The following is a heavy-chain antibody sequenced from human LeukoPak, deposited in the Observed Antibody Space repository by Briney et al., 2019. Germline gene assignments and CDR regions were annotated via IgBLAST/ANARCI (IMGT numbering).Heavy chain of an antibody. CDR2: ISGSGAST. Sequence: WVRQAPGKGLEWGSAISGSGASTYYADSVKGRCTICRDNSKKTLYLQMNSLRVEDTALYYCAKDGRGGYSYGSYFDSWGQGILVTVSS. J-gene: IGHJ4*02. CDR3: AKDGRGGYSYGSYFDS. V-gene: IGHV3-23*01. D-gene: IGHD5-18*01.